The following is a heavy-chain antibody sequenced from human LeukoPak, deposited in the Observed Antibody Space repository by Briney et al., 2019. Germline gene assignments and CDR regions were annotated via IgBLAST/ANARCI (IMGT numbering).Heavy chain of an antibody. J-gene: IGHJ6*02. Sequence: SETLSLTCAVYGGSFSGYYWSWIRQPAGKGLEWIGRIYTSGSTNYNPSLKSRVTMSVDTSKNQFSLKLSSVTAADTAVYYCARKSRYYYGMDVWGQGTTVTVSS. CDR2: IYTSGST. CDR3: ARKSRYYYGMDV. V-gene: IGHV4-59*10. CDR1: GGSFSGYY.